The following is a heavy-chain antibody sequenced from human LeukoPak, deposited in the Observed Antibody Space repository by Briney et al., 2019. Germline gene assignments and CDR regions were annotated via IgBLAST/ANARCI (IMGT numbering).Heavy chain of an antibody. V-gene: IGHV3-48*03. CDR3: ARDRSSDY. CDR2: ISSSGYSI. J-gene: IGHJ4*02. Sequence: GGSLRLSCAASGFTFSSYEMHWVRQAPGKWLEWLSYISSSGYSIYYADSMKGRCSISRENAKNSLYLQMNSLRAEDTAVYYWARDRSSDYWGQGTLVIVSS. CDR1: GFTFSSYE. D-gene: IGHD6-19*01.